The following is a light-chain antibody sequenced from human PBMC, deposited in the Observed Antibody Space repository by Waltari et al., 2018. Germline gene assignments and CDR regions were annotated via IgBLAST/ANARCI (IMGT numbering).Light chain of an antibody. J-gene: IGKJ3*01. V-gene: IGKV3-20*01. Sequence: ETALTQSPGTLSLAPGERATLSCRASQSVDSTYLAWYQQKPGQAPRLLIYGASNRATGIPDRFSGSGSGTEFTLTIRRLEPEDFAVYYCQHFASPSFGPGTKVDIK. CDR3: QHFASPS. CDR1: QSVDSTY. CDR2: GAS.